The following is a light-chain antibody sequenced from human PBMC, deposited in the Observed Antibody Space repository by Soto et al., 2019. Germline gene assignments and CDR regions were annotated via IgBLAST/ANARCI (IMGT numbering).Light chain of an antibody. V-gene: IGKV1-39*01. J-gene: IGKJ1*01. Sequence: DIQMTQSPSSLSASVGDRVTITCRASQSVGNLLNWYQQKPGLPPKYLIYAASNLQSGVPSRFSGSGSGTDFTLTISNLHPEDFATYCCQQSFTTWTFGQGTKVEVK. CDR3: QQSFTTWT. CDR1: QSVGNL. CDR2: AAS.